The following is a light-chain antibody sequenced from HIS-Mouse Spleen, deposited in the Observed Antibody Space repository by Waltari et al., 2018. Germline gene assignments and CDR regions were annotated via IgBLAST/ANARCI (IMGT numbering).Light chain of an antibody. CDR2: DAS. J-gene: IGKJ3*01. CDR1: QDISNY. CDR3: QQYDNLHRLT. Sequence: DIQMTQSPSSLSASVGDRVSITCQASQDISNYFNWYQQKPGKAPKLLIYDASNSETGVPSRFSGSGSGTDFTFTISSLQPEDIATYYCQQYDNLHRLTFGPGTKVDIK. V-gene: IGKV1-33*01.